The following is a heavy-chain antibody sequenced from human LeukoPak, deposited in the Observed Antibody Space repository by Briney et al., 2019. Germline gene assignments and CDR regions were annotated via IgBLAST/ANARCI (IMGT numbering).Heavy chain of an antibody. V-gene: IGHV1-69*01. D-gene: IGHD4-17*01. CDR3: ARTPDTVTGGLGY. Sequence: GASVKVSCKASGGTFSSYAISWVRQAPGQGLEWMGGIIPIFGTANYAQKFQGRATITADESTSTAYMELSSLRSEDTAVYYCARTPDTVTGGLGYWGQGTLVTVSS. CDR1: GGTFSSYA. J-gene: IGHJ4*02. CDR2: IIPIFGTA.